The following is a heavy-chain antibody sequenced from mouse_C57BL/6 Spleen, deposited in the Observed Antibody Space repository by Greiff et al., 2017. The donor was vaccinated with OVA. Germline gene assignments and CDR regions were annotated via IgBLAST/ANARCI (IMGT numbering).Heavy chain of an antibody. CDR1: GFNIKNTY. V-gene: IGHV14-3*01. J-gene: IGHJ4*01. CDR3: ARAPSTVVARDYAMDY. CDR2: IDPANGNP. Sequence: EVKLQQSVAELVRPGASVKLSCTASGFNIKNTYMHWVKQRPEQGLEWIGRIDPANGNPKYAPKFQGKATITADTSSNTAYLQLSSLTSEDTAIYYGARAPSTVVARDYAMDYWGQGTSVTVAS. D-gene: IGHD1-1*01.